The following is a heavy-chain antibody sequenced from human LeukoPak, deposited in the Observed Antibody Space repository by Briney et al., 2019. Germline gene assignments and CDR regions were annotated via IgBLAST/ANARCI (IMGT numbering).Heavy chain of an antibody. CDR1: GGTFSSYA. V-gene: IGHV1-69*06. D-gene: IGHD6-13*01. Sequence: GSSVKVSCKASGGTFSSYAISWVRQAPGQGLEWMGGIIPIFGTANYAQKFQGRVTITADKSTSTAYMELSSLRSEDTAVYYCARDRSAAAGGTDWFDPWGQGTLVTVSS. CDR2: IIPIFGTA. CDR3: ARDRSAAAGGTDWFDP. J-gene: IGHJ5*02.